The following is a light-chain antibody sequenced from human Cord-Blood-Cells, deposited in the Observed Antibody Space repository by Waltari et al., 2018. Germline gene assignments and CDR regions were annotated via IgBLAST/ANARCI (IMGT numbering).Light chain of an antibody. CDR3: CSYAGSYV. CDR1: SSYVGGYTY. CDR2: DVS. J-gene: IGLJ1*01. Sequence: QSALTQPRSVSGSPGQAVTISCTGTSSYVGGYTYVSWYQQHPGKAPKLMIYDVSKRPSGVPDRFSGSKSGNTASLTISGLQAEDEADYYCCSYAGSYVFGTGTKVTVL. V-gene: IGLV2-11*01.